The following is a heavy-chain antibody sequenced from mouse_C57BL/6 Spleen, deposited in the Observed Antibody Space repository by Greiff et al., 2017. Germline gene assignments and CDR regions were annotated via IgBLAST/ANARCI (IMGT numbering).Heavy chain of an antibody. CDR2: IDPSDSYT. D-gene: IGHD2-4*01. V-gene: IGHV1-69*01. Sequence: QVQLQQPGAELVMPGASVKLSCKASGYTFTSYWMHWVKQRPGQGLEWIGEIDPSDSYTNYNQKFKGKSTLTVDKSSSTAYMQLSSLTSEDSEVYYCARRGDYDPAWFAYWGQGTLVTASA. CDR1: GYTFTSYW. CDR3: ARRGDYDPAWFAY. J-gene: IGHJ3*01.